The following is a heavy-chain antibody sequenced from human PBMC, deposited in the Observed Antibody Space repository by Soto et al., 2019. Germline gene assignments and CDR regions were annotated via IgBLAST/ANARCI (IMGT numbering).Heavy chain of an antibody. V-gene: IGHV3-49*03. J-gene: IGHJ6*02. D-gene: IGHD6-6*01. CDR2: IRSKAYGGTT. Sequence: HPGGSLRLSCTASGSTFGDYAMSWFRQAPGKGLEWVGFIRSKAYGGTTEYAASVKGRFTISRDDSKSIAYLQMNSLKTEDTAVYYCSSSSDYYYYGMDVWGQGTTVTVSS. CDR1: GSTFGDYA. CDR3: SSSSDYYYYGMDV.